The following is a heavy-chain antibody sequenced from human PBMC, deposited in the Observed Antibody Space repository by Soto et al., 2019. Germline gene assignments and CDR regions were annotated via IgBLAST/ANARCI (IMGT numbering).Heavy chain of an antibody. D-gene: IGHD7-27*01. CDR3: ARVAGNWGWGYYFDY. J-gene: IGHJ4*02. CDR1: GYSFTSYW. V-gene: IGHV5-51*01. CDR2: IYPGDSDT. Sequence: GESLKISCKGSGYSFTSYWIGWVRQMPGKGLEWMGIIYPGDSDTRYSPSFQGQVTISADKSISTAYLQWSSLKASDTAMYYCARVAGNWGWGYYFDYWGQGTLVTVSS.